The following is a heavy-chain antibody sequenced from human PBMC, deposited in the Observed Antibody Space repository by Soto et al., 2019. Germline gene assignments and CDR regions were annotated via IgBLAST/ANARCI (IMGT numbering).Heavy chain of an antibody. V-gene: IGHV4-4*02. Sequence: PSETLSLTCAVSGGSISSSNWWSWVRQPPGKGLEWIGEIYHSGSTNYNPSLKSRVTISVDKSKNQFSLKLSSVTAADTAVYYCARVEDIVVVVAGLELSSYGMDVWGQGTTVTVSS. D-gene: IGHD2-15*01. CDR2: IYHSGST. J-gene: IGHJ6*02. CDR3: ARVEDIVVVVAGLELSSYGMDV. CDR1: GGSISSSNW.